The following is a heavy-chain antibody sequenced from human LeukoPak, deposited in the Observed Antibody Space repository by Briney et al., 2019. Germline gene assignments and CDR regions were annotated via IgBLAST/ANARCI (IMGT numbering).Heavy chain of an antibody. D-gene: IGHD1-26*01. Sequence: SETLSLTCTVSGYSISSGCYWGWIRQPPGKGLEGIGSIYHSGSTYYNPSLKSRVTISVDTSKNQFSLKLSSVTAADTAVYYCARDGRRSGSYPGNWFDPWGQGTLVTVSS. CDR1: GYSISSGCY. J-gene: IGHJ5*02. V-gene: IGHV4-38-2*02. CDR2: IYHSGST. CDR3: ARDGRRSGSYPGNWFDP.